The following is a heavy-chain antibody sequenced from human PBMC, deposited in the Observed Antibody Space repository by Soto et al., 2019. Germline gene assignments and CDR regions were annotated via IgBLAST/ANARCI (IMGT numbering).Heavy chain of an antibody. V-gene: IGHV4-34*01. CDR2: INHSGST. CDR3: ARTRGGRSNWFDP. J-gene: IGHJ5*02. Sequence: ASETLSLTCAVYGGSFSGYYWSWIRQPPGKGLEWIGEINHSGSTNYNPSLKSRVTISVDTSMNQFSLKLSSVTAADTAVYYCARTRGGRSNWFDPWGQGTLVTVSS. CDR1: GGSFSGYY. D-gene: IGHD3-16*01.